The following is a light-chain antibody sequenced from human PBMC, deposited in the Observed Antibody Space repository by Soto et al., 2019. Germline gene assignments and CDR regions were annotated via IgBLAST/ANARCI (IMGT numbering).Light chain of an antibody. CDR1: QSVSSNY. CDR3: QQYGSSPWT. V-gene: IGKV3-20*01. Sequence: VLTQSPDTLSLSPGERATLXCRASQSVSSNYLAWYQQKPGQTPRLLIYAASRRATGIPDRFSAGGSGTDFSLTISRLEPEDFAVYYCQQYGSSPWTFGQGTKVDIK. CDR2: AAS. J-gene: IGKJ1*01.